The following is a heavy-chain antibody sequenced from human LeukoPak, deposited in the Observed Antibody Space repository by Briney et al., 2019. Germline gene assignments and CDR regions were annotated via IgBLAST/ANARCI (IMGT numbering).Heavy chain of an antibody. CDR3: ARVRGDFETD. J-gene: IGHJ1*01. Sequence: SETLSLTCGVSGGSISSYYWTWIRQPPGKGLEWIGYRYYSGSTTYNPSLKSRVTISVDTSKSQFSLKLISVTAADTAIYYCARVRGDFETDWGQGTLVTVSS. D-gene: IGHD3-16*01. CDR1: GGSISSYY. V-gene: IGHV4-59*01. CDR2: RYYSGST.